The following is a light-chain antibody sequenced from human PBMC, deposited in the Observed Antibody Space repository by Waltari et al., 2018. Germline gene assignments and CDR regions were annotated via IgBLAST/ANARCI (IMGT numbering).Light chain of an antibody. CDR3: CSYAGRIAYI. J-gene: IGLJ2*01. Sequence: QAPLTHSHSASGSPGQSVTIPCPERIRDIGTHNYISWYQQRPGTAPRLMIYEVSRRPSGVSDRFSGSKSGETASLTISGLQAEDEADYYCCSYAGRIAYIIGAGTRLTVL. CDR2: EVS. V-gene: IGLV2-11*01. CDR1: IRDIGTHNY.